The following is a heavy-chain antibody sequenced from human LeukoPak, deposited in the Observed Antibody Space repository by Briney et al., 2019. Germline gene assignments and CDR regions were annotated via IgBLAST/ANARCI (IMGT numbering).Heavy chain of an antibody. J-gene: IGHJ4*02. V-gene: IGHV3-30-3*01. CDR2: ISYDGSNK. D-gene: IGHD2-2*03. CDR1: GFTFSSYA. CDR3: ARWIIDY. Sequence: GGSLRLSCAASGFTFSSYAMHWVRQAPGKGLEWVAVISYDGSNKYYADSVKGRFTISRDNAKNSLYLQMNSLRAEDTAVYYCARWIIDYWGQGTLVTVSS.